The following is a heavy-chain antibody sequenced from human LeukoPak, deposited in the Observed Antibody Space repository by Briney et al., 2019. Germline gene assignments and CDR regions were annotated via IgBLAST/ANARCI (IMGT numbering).Heavy chain of an antibody. V-gene: IGHV1-69*13. D-gene: IGHD3-3*01. CDR1: GGTFSSYA. Sequence: SVKVSCKASGGTFSSYAISWVRQAPGQGLEWMGGIIPIFGTANYAQKFQGRVTITADESTSTAYMELNSLRSEDTAVYYCARGTYYDFWSAFYVWGQGTTVTVSS. J-gene: IGHJ6*02. CDR2: IIPIFGTA. CDR3: ARGTYYDFWSAFYV.